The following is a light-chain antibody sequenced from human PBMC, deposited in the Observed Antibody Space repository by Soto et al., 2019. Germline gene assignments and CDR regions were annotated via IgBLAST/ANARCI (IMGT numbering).Light chain of an antibody. Sequence: ILVTQSPATLSLSPGERAILSCKASQNIGTKLVWYQKKPGQAPRLLIYGASTRATGVPARFSGSGSGTDFTLTVSSLQSEDFAVYYCQQYNTWPPITFGQGTRLEIK. CDR2: GAS. CDR3: QQYNTWPPIT. CDR1: QNIGTK. J-gene: IGKJ5*01. V-gene: IGKV3-15*01.